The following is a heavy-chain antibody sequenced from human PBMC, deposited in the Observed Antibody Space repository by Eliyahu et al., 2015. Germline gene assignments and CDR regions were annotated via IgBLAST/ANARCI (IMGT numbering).Heavy chain of an antibody. CDR1: GFPFDXXX. CDR2: ISGSGGRT. J-gene: IGHJ6*02. CDR3: AKEGLVVSAALLYYKFYFLDV. Sequence: EVQLLESGGGLVQPGGSLRXSCAASGFPFDXXXXNWVRQAPGKGLEWVAGISGSGGRTSYADSVRGRFTISRDNSKKMVYVQMNSLRVDDTAVYYCAKEGLVVSAALLYYKFYFLDVWGQGATVTVSS. V-gene: IGHV3-23*01. D-gene: IGHD2-2*01.